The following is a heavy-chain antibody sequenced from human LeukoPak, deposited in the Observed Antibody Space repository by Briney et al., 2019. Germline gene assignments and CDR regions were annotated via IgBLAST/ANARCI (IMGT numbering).Heavy chain of an antibody. CDR1: GYTFTNYY. V-gene: IGHV1-46*01. J-gene: IGHJ4*02. CDR3: ARGPYCSSWDEDY. Sequence: ASVKVSCKASGYTFTNYYMHWVRQAPRQGLEWMGIINPSGGRTSYAQNFQGRVTMTRDTSTSTVYMEVSSLRSEDTAVYYCARGPYCSSWDEDYWGQGTLVTVSS. CDR2: INPSGGRT. D-gene: IGHD6-13*01.